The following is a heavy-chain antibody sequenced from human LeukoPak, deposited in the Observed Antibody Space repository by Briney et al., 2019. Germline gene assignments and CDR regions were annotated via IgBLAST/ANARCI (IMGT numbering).Heavy chain of an antibody. D-gene: IGHD3-9*01. CDR1: GFTFSSYW. CDR2: INSDGSHT. V-gene: IGHV3-74*01. CDR3: VSGFLTGYCDY. J-gene: IGHJ4*02. Sequence: TGGPLGLSCAASGFTFSSYWMHWARQAPGEGLVWVARINSDGSHTDYADSVKGRFTISRDNAKNTLFLQMNSLRAEDTAVYFCVSGFLTGYCDYWAQGTLVTVSS.